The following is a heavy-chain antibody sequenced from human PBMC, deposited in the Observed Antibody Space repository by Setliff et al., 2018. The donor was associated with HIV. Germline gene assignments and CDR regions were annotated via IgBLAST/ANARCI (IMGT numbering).Heavy chain of an antibody. CDR3: ATGRDSSGYYFLADY. V-gene: IGHV1-18*01. D-gene: IGHD3-22*01. Sequence: ASVKVSCKASGYSFTSYAISWVRQAPGQGLEWMAWISPNSGYTLFAQKFRGRVTMTADTSTSTAYMDLGSLRSDDTAVYYCATGRDSSGYYFLADYWGRGTLVTVSS. CDR1: GYSFTSYA. J-gene: IGHJ4*02. CDR2: ISPNSGYT.